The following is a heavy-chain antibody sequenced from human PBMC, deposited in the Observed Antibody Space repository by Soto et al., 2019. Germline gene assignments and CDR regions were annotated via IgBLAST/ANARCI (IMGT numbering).Heavy chain of an antibody. J-gene: IGHJ5*02. CDR1: GFTISTYP. V-gene: IGHV3-48*02. CDR2: ISGNSGSI. CDR3: TRQNLEHSSGWYP. Sequence: EVQLVESGGGLVQPGGSLRLSCAASGFTISTYPMNWVRQAPGKGLEWVSYISGNSGSIYYAYSVKGRFIISRDNAKNSLYLHMNSLRDADTAVYYCTRQNLEHSSGWYPWGQGTLVTVSS. D-gene: IGHD6-19*01.